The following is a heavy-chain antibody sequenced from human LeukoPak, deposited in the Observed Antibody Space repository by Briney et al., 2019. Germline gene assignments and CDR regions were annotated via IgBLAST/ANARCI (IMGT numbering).Heavy chain of an antibody. D-gene: IGHD3-10*01. J-gene: IGHJ6*03. V-gene: IGHV3-7*01. CDR1: GFTFSSYW. Sequence: GGSLRLSCAASGFTFSSYWMSWVRQAPGKGLEWVANIKQDGSEKYYVDSVKGRFTISRDNAKNSLYLQMSSLRAEDTAVYYCASMVRGVINYYMDVWGKGTTVTISS. CDR2: IKQDGSEK. CDR3: ASMVRGVINYYMDV.